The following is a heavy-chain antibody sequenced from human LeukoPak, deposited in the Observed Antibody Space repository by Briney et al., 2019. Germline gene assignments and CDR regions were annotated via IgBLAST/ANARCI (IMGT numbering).Heavy chain of an antibody. Sequence: SETLSLTCTVSGVSISGFYWNWIRQPPRKGLEWVGYSHTGGSISSNPSLNSRVAFSMDTSKNQVSLRLNSVTATDTAVYYCARRRGGFGEGEFDYWGQGTLVTVSS. D-gene: IGHD3-10*01. J-gene: IGHJ4*02. CDR3: ARRRGGFGEGEFDY. CDR2: SHTGGSI. CDR1: GVSISGFY. V-gene: IGHV4-4*08.